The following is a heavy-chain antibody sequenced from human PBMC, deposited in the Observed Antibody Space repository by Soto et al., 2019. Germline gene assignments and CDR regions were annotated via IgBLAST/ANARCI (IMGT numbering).Heavy chain of an antibody. CDR1: GFTFSSYW. Sequence: PGGSLRLSCAASGFTFSSYWMSWVRQAPGKGLEWVANIKQDGSEKYYVDSVKGRFTISRDNAKNSLYLQMNSLRAEDTAVYYCARDPSIVLVPAATYYYYYYGMDVWGQGTTVTVPS. D-gene: IGHD2-2*01. CDR2: IKQDGSEK. J-gene: IGHJ6*02. CDR3: ARDPSIVLVPAATYYYYYYGMDV. V-gene: IGHV3-7*01.